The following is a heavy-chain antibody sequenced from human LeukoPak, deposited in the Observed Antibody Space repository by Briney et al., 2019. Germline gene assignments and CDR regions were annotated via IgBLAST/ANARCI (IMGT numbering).Heavy chain of an antibody. V-gene: IGHV3-48*01. J-gene: IGHJ4*02. CDR2: ISSSSSTI. CDR1: GFTFSSYS. CDR3: AGGLYYYGSGSYDY. Sequence: GGSLRLSCAASGFTFSSYSMNWVRQAPGKGLEWVSYISSSSSTIYYADSVKGRFTISRDNAKNSLYLQMNSLRAEDTAVYYCAGGLYYYGSGSYDYWGQGTLVTVSS. D-gene: IGHD3-10*01.